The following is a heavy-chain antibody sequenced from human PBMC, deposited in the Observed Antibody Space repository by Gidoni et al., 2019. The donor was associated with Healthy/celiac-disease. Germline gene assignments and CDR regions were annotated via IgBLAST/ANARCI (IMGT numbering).Heavy chain of an antibody. D-gene: IGHD3-16*01. CDR2: ISSSGSTI. J-gene: IGHJ6*02. V-gene: IGHV3-48*03. Sequence: EVQLVESGGGLVPPGGSLRLSCSASGFTFSSYALNWVRQAPGKGLEWVSYISSSGSTIYYADSVKGRFTISRDNAKNSLYLQMNSLRAEDTAVYYWARDAYRGMDVWGQGTTVTVSS. CDR1: GFTFSSYA. CDR3: ARDAYRGMDV.